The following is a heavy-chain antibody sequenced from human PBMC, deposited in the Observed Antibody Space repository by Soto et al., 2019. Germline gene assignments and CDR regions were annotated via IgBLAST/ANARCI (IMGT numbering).Heavy chain of an antibody. J-gene: IGHJ4*02. CDR1: GGSITSHY. CDR2: IYYSGST. Sequence: PSETLSLTCTVSGGSITSHYWSWIRQPPGKGLEWIGYIYYSGSTNSNPSLKTRVTVSLDTSKNQFSLRLSSVTAADTAVYYCAIHVSGGSWDSFFDYWGQGTLVTVSS. D-gene: IGHD2-15*01. V-gene: IGHV4-59*08. CDR3: AIHVSGGSWDSFFDY.